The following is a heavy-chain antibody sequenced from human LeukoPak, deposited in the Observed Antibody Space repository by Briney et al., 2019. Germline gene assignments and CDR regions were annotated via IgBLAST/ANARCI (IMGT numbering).Heavy chain of an antibody. Sequence: GGSLRLSCTASGFTFINYDMNWVRQAPGKGLEWISYIRSSGNIIYYADFLKGRFSISRDNGKNTMFLQMNTLRAEDTAVYYCARDRGGFYFDLWGQGTLDTVSS. CDR3: ARDRGGFYFDL. CDR2: IRSSGNII. V-gene: IGHV3-48*03. CDR1: GFTFINYD. J-gene: IGHJ4*02. D-gene: IGHD3-10*01.